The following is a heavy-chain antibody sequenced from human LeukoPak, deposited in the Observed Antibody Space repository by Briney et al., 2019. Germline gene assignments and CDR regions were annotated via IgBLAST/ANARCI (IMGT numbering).Heavy chain of an antibody. V-gene: IGHV4-4*07. J-gene: IGHJ4*02. CDR3: TRERGIGSGYFRFDY. CDR2: IYTSGST. Sequence: PSETLSLTCTVSGGSISSYYWSWIRQPAGKGLEWIGRIYTSGSTNYNPSLKSRVSMSMDTSRNQFSLKVNSVTAADTAVYYCTRERGIGSGYFRFDYWGQGSLVTVSS. CDR1: GGSISSYY. D-gene: IGHD3-22*01.